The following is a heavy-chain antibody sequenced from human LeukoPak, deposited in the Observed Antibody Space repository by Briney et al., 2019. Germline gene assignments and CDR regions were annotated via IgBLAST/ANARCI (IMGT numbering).Heavy chain of an antibody. D-gene: IGHD3-22*01. Sequence: GRSLRLSCAASGFTFSSYGMHWVRQAPGKGLEWVAVISYDGSNKYYADSVKGRFTISRDNSKNTLYLQMNSLRAEDTAVYYCAKDSSSGLFYFDYWGHGTLVTVSS. J-gene: IGHJ4*01. CDR1: GFTFSSYG. V-gene: IGHV3-30*18. CDR3: AKDSSSGLFYFDY. CDR2: ISYDGSNK.